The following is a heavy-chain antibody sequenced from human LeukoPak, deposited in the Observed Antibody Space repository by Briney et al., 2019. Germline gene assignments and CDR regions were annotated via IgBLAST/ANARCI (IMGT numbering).Heavy chain of an antibody. V-gene: IGHV3-23*01. CDR3: AKDGRTVTAPPDY. J-gene: IGHJ4*02. D-gene: IGHD4-17*01. CDR1: GFIFSSYW. CDR2: ISGSGGST. Sequence: GGSLRLSCAASGFIFSSYWMSWVRQAPVKGLEWVSAISGSGGSTYYADSVKGRFTISRGNSKNTLYLQMNSLRAEDTAVYYCAKDGRTVTAPPDYWGQGTLVTVSS.